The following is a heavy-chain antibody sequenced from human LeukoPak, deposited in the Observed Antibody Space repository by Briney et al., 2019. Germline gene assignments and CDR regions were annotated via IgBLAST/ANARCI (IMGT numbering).Heavy chain of an antibody. CDR1: GYTLTELS. Sequence: SVKVSCKVSGYTLTELSMHWVRQAPGQGLEWMGRIIPILGIANYAQKFQGRVTITADKSTSTAYMELSSLRSEDTAVYYCARETSLRDYYYGMDVWGQGTTVTVSS. V-gene: IGHV1-69*04. J-gene: IGHJ6*02. D-gene: IGHD4-17*01. CDR3: ARETSLRDYYYGMDV. CDR2: IIPILGIA.